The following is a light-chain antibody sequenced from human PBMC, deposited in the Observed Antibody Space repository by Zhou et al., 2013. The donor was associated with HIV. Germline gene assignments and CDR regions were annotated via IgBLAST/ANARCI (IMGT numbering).Light chain of an antibody. CDR1: QSVISRY. CDR3: QQYGSSPTT. V-gene: IGKV3-20*01. Sequence: EIVLTNSPGTLSLSAGERATLSCRASQSVISRYLAWYQQKPGQAPRLLIYGASSRATGIPDRFSGSGSGRDFTLTISRLEPEDFAVYYCQQYGSSPTTFGGGTKVEIK. CDR2: GAS. J-gene: IGKJ4*01.